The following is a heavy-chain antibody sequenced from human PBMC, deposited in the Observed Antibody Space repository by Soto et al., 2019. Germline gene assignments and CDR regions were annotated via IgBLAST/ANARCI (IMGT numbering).Heavy chain of an antibody. CDR2: IIPIFGTV. V-gene: IGHV1-69*05. CDR1: GGTFRTYA. CDR3: AKGAVAGTPTSYYYYGMAV. Sequence: QVQLLQSGAEVKKPGSSVRVSCEASGGTFRTYAISWVRQAPGQGLEWMGEIIPIFGTVNYAQKFQGRVTXTXDXATTTVSMDLRSLRSEDTAVYYCAKGAVAGTPTSYYYYGMAVWGQGTTVTVSS. J-gene: IGHJ6*02. D-gene: IGHD6-19*01.